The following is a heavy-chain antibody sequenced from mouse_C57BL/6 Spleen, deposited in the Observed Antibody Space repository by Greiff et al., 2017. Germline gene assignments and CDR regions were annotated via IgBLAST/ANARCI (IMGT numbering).Heavy chain of an antibody. CDR1: GYSITSGYY. D-gene: IGHD1-1*01. V-gene: IGHV3-6*01. J-gene: IGHJ4*01. CDR2: ISYDGSN. CDR3: AREGITTVEGYYAMDY. Sequence: ESGPGLVKPSQSLSLTCSVTGYSITSGYYWNWIRQFPGNKLEWMGYISYDGSNNYNPSLKNRISITRDTSKNQFFLKLNSVTTEDTATYYCAREGITTVEGYYAMDYWGQGTSVTVSS.